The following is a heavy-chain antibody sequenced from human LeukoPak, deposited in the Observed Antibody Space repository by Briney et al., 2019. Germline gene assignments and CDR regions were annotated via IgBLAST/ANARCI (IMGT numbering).Heavy chain of an antibody. CDR3: ARDYKVVSKYYYYYYMDV. J-gene: IGHJ6*03. CDR2: INPSGGST. CDR1: GYTFTSYY. Sequence: ASVKVSCKASGYTFTSYYMHWVRQAPGQGLEWMGIINPSGGSTSYAQKFQGRVTMTRDMSTSTVYMELSSLRSEDTAVYYCARDYKVVSKYYYYYYMDVWGKGTTVTVSS. D-gene: IGHD4-23*01. V-gene: IGHV1-46*01.